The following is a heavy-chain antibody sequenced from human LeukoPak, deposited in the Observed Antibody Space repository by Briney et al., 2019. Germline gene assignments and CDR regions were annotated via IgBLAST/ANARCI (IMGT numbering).Heavy chain of an antibody. CDR2: IYYSGSSS. V-gene: IGHV4-39*01. D-gene: IGHD3-16*01. CDR1: GGSINSSSYY. CDR3: VQGGKKQHCLPVPPYYFIS. J-gene: IGHJ4*02. Sequence: PSETLSLTCIVSGGSINSSSYYSGWIRQSPGKGLEWIGSIYYSGSSSYYNPSLKSRVTISVDTSKNQFSLKLDSVTAENTAVYYCVQGGKKQHCLPVPPYYFISWGQGTLVTVSS.